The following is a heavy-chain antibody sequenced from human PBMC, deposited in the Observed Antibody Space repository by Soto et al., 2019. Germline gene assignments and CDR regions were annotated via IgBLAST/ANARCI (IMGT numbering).Heavy chain of an antibody. CDR3: ARQGSGSNWLDP. V-gene: IGHV1-2*02. CDR2: INPNSGGT. CDR1: GYIFTVYY. J-gene: IGHJ5*02. Sequence: ASLKVSWKASGYIFTVYYMHCVRQAPGQGLEWMGWINPNSGGTNYAQKFQGRVTMTRDTSIRTAYMELSRLRSDDTAVYYCARQGSGSNWLDPWGQGTLVTVSS. D-gene: IGHD3-10*01.